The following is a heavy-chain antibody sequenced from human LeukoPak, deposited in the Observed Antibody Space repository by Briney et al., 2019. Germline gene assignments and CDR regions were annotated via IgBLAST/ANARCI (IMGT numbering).Heavy chain of an antibody. CDR3: ARGPRYSSGWYGRKLDY. J-gene: IGHJ4*02. D-gene: IGHD6-19*01. CDR1: GGSFSGYY. CDR2: INHSGST. V-gene: IGHV4-34*01. Sequence: KTSETLSLTCAVYGGSFSGYYWSWIRQPPGKGLEWIGEINHSGSTNYNPSLKSRVTISVDTSKNQFSLKLSSVTAADTAVYYCARGPRYSSGWYGRKLDYWGQGTLVTVSS.